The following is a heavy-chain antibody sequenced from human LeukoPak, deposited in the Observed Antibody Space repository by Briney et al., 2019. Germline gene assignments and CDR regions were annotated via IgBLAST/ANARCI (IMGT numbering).Heavy chain of an antibody. CDR1: GYTFTSYG. V-gene: IGHV1-18*01. CDR3: ARSSYYYGSGSYSHYYYYYYMDV. J-gene: IGHJ6*03. CDR2: ISAYNGNT. Sequence: ASVKVXCKASGYTFTSYGISWVRQAPGQGLEWMGWISAYNGNTNYAQKLQGRVTMTTDTSTSTAYMEVRSLRSDDTAVYYCARSSYYYGSGSYSHYYYYYYMDVWGKGTTVTVSS. D-gene: IGHD3-10*01.